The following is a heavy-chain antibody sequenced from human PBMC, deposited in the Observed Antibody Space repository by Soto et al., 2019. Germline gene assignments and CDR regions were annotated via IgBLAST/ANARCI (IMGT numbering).Heavy chain of an antibody. CDR1: GDSTSNSRYY. CDR2: IYYSGLT. Sequence: QVQLQESGPGLVKSSETLSLTCTVSGDSTSNSRYYWGWIRQPPGKGLEWIGSIYYSGLTYYNPSLKSRVTISVDTSKNQFSLRLTSVTAADTAVYYCARRPGYYYDSSGYLYYFDYWGQGTLVTVSS. J-gene: IGHJ4*02. D-gene: IGHD3-22*01. CDR3: ARRPGYYYDSSGYLYYFDY. V-gene: IGHV4-39*01.